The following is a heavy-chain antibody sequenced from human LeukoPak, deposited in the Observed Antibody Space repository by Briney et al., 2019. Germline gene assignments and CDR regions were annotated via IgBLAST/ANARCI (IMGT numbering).Heavy chain of an antibody. Sequence: GGSLRLSCAASGFTFSSYYMNWVRQAPGKGLEWISYISSSSSTIYYADSVKGRFTISRDNAKNSLYLQMNSVRAEDTAVYYCTTDHSSSSWYDSWGQGTLVTVSS. J-gene: IGHJ5*01. CDR3: TTDHSSSSWYDS. CDR2: ISSSSSTI. CDR1: GFTFSSYY. D-gene: IGHD6-13*01. V-gene: IGHV3-48*04.